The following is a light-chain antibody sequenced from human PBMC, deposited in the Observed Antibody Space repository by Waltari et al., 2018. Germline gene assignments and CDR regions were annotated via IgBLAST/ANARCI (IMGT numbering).Light chain of an antibody. CDR2: RND. J-gene: IGLJ3*02. CDR1: YSNIGNNV. Sequence: QSVLTQPPSASGTPGQRVTISCSGTYSNIGNNVVNWYQQFPGKAPKLVIYRNDQRPSGVPDRFSGSKSGSSASLAISGLQSEDEAEYYCAAWDDSLNGHWVFGGGTKVTVL. V-gene: IGLV1-44*01. CDR3: AAWDDSLNGHWV.